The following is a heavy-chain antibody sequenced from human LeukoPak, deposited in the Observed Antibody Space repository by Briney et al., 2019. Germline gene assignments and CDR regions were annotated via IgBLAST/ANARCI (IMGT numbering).Heavy chain of an antibody. CDR2: ISASGST. CDR1: GFTFSSYA. D-gene: IGHD5-18*01. V-gene: IGHV3-23*01. Sequence: GGSLRLSCAASGFTFSSYAMSWVRQAPGKGLEWVSLISASGSTYYADSVTGRFTISRDSSKNTLYLQMNSLRAEDSAVYYCAKDRGYSQGHELFEYGGQGTLVTVSS. CDR3: AKDRGYSQGHELFEY. J-gene: IGHJ4*02.